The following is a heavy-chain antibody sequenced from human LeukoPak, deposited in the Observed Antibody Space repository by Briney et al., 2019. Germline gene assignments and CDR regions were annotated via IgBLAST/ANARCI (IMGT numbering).Heavy chain of an antibody. D-gene: IGHD6-6*01. CDR3: ARDQQFALQSGHDYYYGMDV. V-gene: IGHV4-59*01. CDR2: VSSSGST. Sequence: SETLSLTCTVSGGSINTYYWSWIRQAPGKGLEWIGFVSSSGSTYYNPSLKSRVTISVDTSKNQFSVKLESVTPADTAVYYCARDQQFALQSGHDYYYGMDVWGQGTTVTVSS. CDR1: GGSINTYY. J-gene: IGHJ6*02.